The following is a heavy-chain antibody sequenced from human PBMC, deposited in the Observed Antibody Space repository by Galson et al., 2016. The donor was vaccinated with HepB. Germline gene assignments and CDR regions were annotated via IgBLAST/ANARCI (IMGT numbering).Heavy chain of an antibody. J-gene: IGHJ3*01. Sequence: SVKVSCKASGYTFTDYYIQWVRQAPGQGLEWMGWIHGYSAGTNFAETFQGRVTLTRDTSISTAYMELSMLRSDDTAVYYCARDPYLYNGYDSGAFDVWGRGTLVTVSS. D-gene: IGHD5-12*01. CDR1: GYTFTDYY. CDR3: ARDPYLYNGYDSGAFDV. CDR2: IHGYSAGT. V-gene: IGHV1-2*02.